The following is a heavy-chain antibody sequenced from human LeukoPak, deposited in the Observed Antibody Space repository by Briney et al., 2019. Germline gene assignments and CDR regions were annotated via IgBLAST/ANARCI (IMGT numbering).Heavy chain of an antibody. D-gene: IGHD1-26*01. CDR2: INGDGGST. J-gene: IGHJ4*02. Sequence: GGSLRLSCAASGFTFSSHWMHWVRHAPGKGLVWVSHINGDGGSTGYADSVKGRFTISSDNVKNTLYLHMNSLRAEDTAVYYCGRDQVGATPIDYWGQGTLVTVSS. V-gene: IGHV3-74*01. CDR3: GRDQVGATPIDY. CDR1: GFTFSSHW.